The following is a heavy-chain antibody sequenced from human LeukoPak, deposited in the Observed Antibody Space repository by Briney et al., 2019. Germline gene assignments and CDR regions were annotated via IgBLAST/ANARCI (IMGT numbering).Heavy chain of an antibody. CDR3: ARDRWYALPV. CDR2: INSDYTT. V-gene: IGHV3-74*01. D-gene: IGHD6-13*01. CDR1: GFRFSNTW. Sequence: GGSLRLSCEASGFRFSNTWMHWFRQAPGKGLEWVSRINSDYTTTYADSVKGRFTISRDNAKSTLFLQMHSVRADDTAVYYCARDRWYALPVWGQGTTVTVSS. J-gene: IGHJ6*02.